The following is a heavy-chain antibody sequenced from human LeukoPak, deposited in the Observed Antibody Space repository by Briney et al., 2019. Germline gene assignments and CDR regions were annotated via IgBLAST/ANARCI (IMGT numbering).Heavy chain of an antibody. CDR3: ARGARIAVAGTGDAFDI. Sequence: GASVKVSCKASGYTFTSYGISWVRQAPGQGLEWMGWISAYNGNTNYAQKLRGRVTMTTDTSTSTAYMELRSLRSDDTAVYYCARGARIAVAGTGDAFDIWGQGTMVTVSS. D-gene: IGHD6-19*01. CDR1: GYTFTSYG. V-gene: IGHV1-18*01. J-gene: IGHJ3*02. CDR2: ISAYNGNT.